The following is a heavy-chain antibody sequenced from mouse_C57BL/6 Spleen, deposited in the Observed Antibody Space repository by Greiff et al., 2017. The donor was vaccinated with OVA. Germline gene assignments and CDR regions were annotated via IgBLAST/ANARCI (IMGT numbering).Heavy chain of an antibody. J-gene: IGHJ4*01. CDR2: ISSGGSYT. CDR1: GFTFSSYG. D-gene: IGHD1-1*02. V-gene: IGHV5-6*01. CDR3: ARGGGNRLGAMGY. Sequence: EVKVVESGGDLVKPGGSLKLSCAASGFTFSSYGMSWVRQTPDKRLEWVATISSGGSYTYYPDSVKGRFTISRDNAKNTMYLQMSSLKSEDTAMYSCARGGGNRLGAMGYWGHGTSVTVSS.